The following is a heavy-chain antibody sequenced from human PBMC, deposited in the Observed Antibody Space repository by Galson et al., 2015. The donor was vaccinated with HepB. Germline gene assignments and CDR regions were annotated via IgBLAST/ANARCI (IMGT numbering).Heavy chain of an antibody. J-gene: IGHJ2*01. V-gene: IGHV4-34*01. Sequence: ETLSLTCAVYGGSFSGYYWSWIRQPPGKGLEWIGEINHTGSTNYNPSLKSRVTISVDTSKNQFSLKLSSVTAADTAVYYCARGKVVRGLTRYFDLWGRGTLVTVSS. CDR2: INHTGST. CDR3: ARGKVVRGLTRYFDL. CDR1: GGSFSGYY. D-gene: IGHD3-10*01.